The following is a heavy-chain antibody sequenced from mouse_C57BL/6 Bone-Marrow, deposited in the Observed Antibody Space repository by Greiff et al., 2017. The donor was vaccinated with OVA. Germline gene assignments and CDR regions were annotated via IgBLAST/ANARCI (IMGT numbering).Heavy chain of an antibody. CDR3: ARVGITTVVATGAMDY. Sequence: EVKVVESEGGLVQPGRSMKLSCTASGFTFSDYYMAWVRQVPEKGLEWVANINYDGSSTYYLDSLKSRFIISRDNAKNILYLQMSSLKSEDTATYYCARVGITTVVATGAMDYWGQGTSVTVSS. D-gene: IGHD1-1*01. CDR2: INYDGSST. V-gene: IGHV5-16*01. J-gene: IGHJ4*01. CDR1: GFTFSDYY.